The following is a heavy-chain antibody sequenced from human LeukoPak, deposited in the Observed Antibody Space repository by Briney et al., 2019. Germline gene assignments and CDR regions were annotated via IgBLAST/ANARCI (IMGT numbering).Heavy chain of an antibody. J-gene: IGHJ6*03. D-gene: IGHD1-14*01. CDR2: ISYDGSNK. V-gene: IGHV3-30*03. CDR3: ARDRGNQRGYYYYYMDV. Sequence: PGGSLRLSCAASGFTFSSYSMNWVRQAPGKGLEWVAVISYDGSNKYYADSVKGRFTISRDNAKNSLYLQMNSLRAEDTAVYYCARDRGNQRGYYYYYMDVWGKGTTVTVSS. CDR1: GFTFSSYS.